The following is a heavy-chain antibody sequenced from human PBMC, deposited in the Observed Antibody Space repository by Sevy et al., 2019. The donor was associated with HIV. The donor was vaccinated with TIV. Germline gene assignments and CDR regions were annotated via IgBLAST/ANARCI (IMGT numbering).Heavy chain of an antibody. CDR1: GFSLSDHA. Sequence: GGSLRLSCAASGFSLSDHAVSWVRQTPGKGLEWLAVISYNGRNQYYADSVKGRFTISKDDSKNTLYLQLNSLRAEDMAVYYCARFVGHCSGGRCSIIDFWGQGTLVTVSS. CDR2: ISYNGRNQ. V-gene: IGHV3-30*04. CDR3: ARFVGHCSGGRCSIIDF. J-gene: IGHJ4*02. D-gene: IGHD2-15*01.